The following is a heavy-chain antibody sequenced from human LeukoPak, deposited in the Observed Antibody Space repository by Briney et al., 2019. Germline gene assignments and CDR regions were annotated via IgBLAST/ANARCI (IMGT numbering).Heavy chain of an antibody. CDR3: ARLEDYGPYNWFDP. J-gene: IGHJ5*02. D-gene: IGHD4-17*01. Sequence: SETLSLTCTVSGGSISSYYWSWIRQPPGKGLEWIGYISYSGSTNYNPSLKSRVSISVDTSKNQFSLRLSSVTAADTAVYYCARLEDYGPYNWFDPWGQGTLVTVSS. V-gene: IGHV4-59*01. CDR1: GGSISSYY. CDR2: ISYSGST.